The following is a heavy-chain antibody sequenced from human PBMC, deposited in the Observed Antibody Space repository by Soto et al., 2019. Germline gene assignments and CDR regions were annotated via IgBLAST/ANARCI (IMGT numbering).Heavy chain of an antibody. Sequence: GGSLRLSCAASGFTFSSYGMHWVRQAPGKGLEWVAVIWSDGSNKYYADSVKGRFTISRDNSKNTLYLQMNSLRAEDTAVYYSARYYYDSSGYYPFWGQGTLVTVSS. V-gene: IGHV3-33*01. J-gene: IGHJ4*02. CDR3: ARYYYDSSGYYPF. CDR1: GFTFSSYG. D-gene: IGHD3-22*01. CDR2: IWSDGSNK.